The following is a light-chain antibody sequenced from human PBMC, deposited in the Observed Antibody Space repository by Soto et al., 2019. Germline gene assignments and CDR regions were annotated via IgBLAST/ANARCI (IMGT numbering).Light chain of an antibody. J-gene: IGKJ1*01. CDR1: QGISSY. Sequence: DIQLTQSPSFLSASVGDRVTITCRASQGISSYLAWYQQKPGKAPKLLIYGASTLQSVVPSRFSGSGSGTEFTLTISSLQPEDFATYYCQQLNSYPRTFGQGTKVEIK. V-gene: IGKV1-9*01. CDR2: GAS. CDR3: QQLNSYPRT.